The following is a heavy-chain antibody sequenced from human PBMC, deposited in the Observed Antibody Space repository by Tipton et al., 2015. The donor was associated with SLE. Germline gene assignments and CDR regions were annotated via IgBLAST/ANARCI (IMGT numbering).Heavy chain of an antibody. Sequence: TLSLTCTVSGGAISSATYYWNWIRQPAGKTLEWIGRIYTSGRINYNPSLKSRVTLSLGRSKNQFSLKLDSATAADTTVYYCSSWGVDTWGQGTMVTVSS. CDR2: IYTSGRI. J-gene: IGHJ3*02. CDR3: SSWGVDT. V-gene: IGHV4-61*02. CDR1: GGAISSATYY. D-gene: IGHD3-10*01.